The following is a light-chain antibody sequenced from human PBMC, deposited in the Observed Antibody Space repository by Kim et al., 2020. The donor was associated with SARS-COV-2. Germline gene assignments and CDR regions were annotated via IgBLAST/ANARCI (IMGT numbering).Light chain of an antibody. CDR1: QSISDW. CDR2: KAS. V-gene: IGKV1-5*03. CDR3: QQYNSYSWA. Sequence: ASVGDRGTITCRASQSISDWLAWYQQKPGKAPKLLIYKASSLESGVPSRFSGSGSGTEFTLTISSLQPDDFATYYCQQYNSYSWAFGQGTKVDIK. J-gene: IGKJ1*01.